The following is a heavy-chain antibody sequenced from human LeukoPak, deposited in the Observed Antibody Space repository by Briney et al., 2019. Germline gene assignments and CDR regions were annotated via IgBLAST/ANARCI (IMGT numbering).Heavy chain of an antibody. V-gene: IGHV4-38-2*02. CDR3: AREPQDYYDSSSYLYFDY. CDR2: IYHSGSS. Sequence: SETLSLTCTVSGYSLSSGYYWGWIRQPPAKGLEWIGSIYHSGSSYYNPSLKSRVTISVDTSKIQFSLKLSSVTAADTAVYYCAREPQDYYDSSSYLYFDYWGQGTLVTVSS. J-gene: IGHJ4*02. D-gene: IGHD3-22*01. CDR1: GYSLSSGYY.